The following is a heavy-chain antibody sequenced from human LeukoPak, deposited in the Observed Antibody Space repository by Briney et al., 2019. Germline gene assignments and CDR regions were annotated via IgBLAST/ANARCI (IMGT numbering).Heavy chain of an antibody. CDR1: GGSFNSYY. CDR3: ARGPTKNNFDY. D-gene: IGHD1/OR15-1a*01. CDR2: IYYSGST. J-gene: IGHJ4*02. V-gene: IGHV4-59*01. Sequence: SETLAVTCTVSGGSFNSYYWSWIRQPPGKGLEWIGYIYYSGSTNYNPSLKSRVTISIDMSKNQFSLKLRSVTAADTAVYYCARGPTKNNFDYWGQGPLVIV.